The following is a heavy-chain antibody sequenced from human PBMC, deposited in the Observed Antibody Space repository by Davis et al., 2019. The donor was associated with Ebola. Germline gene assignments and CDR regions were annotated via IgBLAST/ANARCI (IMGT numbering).Heavy chain of an antibody. CDR1: GFTFGEFA. J-gene: IGHJ4*02. D-gene: IGHD4-17*01. V-gene: IGHV3-20*04. CDR3: AKSYYGDYYYFDY. Sequence: GGSLRLSCAASGFTFGEFAMHWVRQAPGKGLEWLSAINWNGRNTGYADSVRGRFIISRDNAKKSLYLQMNSLRPEDTALYYCAKSYYGDYYYFDYWGRGTVVTVSS. CDR2: INWNGRNT.